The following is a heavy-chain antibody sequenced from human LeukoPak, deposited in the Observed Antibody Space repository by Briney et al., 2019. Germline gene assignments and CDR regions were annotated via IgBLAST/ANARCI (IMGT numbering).Heavy chain of an antibody. CDR2: INPSGGST. Sequence: ASVKVSCKASRYTFTSYYMHWVRQAPGQGLEWMGIINPSGGSTSYAQKFQGRVTMTRDTSTSTVYMELSSLRSEDTAVYYCARGGVVVVVAANNWFDPWGQGTLVTVSS. D-gene: IGHD2-15*01. CDR1: RYTFTSYY. V-gene: IGHV1-46*01. J-gene: IGHJ5*02. CDR3: ARGGVVVVVAANNWFDP.